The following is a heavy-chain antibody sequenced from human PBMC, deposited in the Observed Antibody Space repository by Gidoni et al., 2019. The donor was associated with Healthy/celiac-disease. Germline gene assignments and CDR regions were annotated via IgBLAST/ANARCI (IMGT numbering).Heavy chain of an antibody. D-gene: IGHD3-10*01. CDR1: GFTFSISE. J-gene: IGHJ6*02. Sequence: EVQLVESGGGLVQPGGSLRLSCAASGFTFSISEINWVSQAPGKGLEWVSYISSSGSTIYYADSVKGRFTISRDNAKNSLYLQMNSLRAEDTAVYYCARENYGSGSYYNLAYYYYYGIDVWGQGTTVTVSS. V-gene: IGHV3-48*03. CDR3: ARENYGSGSYYNLAYYYYYGIDV. CDR2: ISSSGSTI.